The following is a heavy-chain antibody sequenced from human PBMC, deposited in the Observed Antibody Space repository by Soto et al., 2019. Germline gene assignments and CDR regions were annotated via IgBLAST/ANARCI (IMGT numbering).Heavy chain of an antibody. CDR1: GFTFSDHY. Sequence: EVQLAESGGGLVQPGGSLRLSCAASGFTFSDHYMDWVRQARGKGLEWVGRSRDKVHSHTTEYAASVKGRFTISRGDSENSLYLQMNSLKTEHTAVCYCARGVVSTGYFDYWGQGTLVTVSS. J-gene: IGHJ4*02. CDR2: SRDKVHSHTT. D-gene: IGHD5-12*01. V-gene: IGHV3-72*01. CDR3: ARGVVSTGYFDY.